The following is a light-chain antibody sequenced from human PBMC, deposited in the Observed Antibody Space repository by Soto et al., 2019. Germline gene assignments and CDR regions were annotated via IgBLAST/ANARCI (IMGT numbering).Light chain of an antibody. J-gene: IGKJ1*01. CDR2: AAS. V-gene: IGKV1-39*01. Sequence: DLQMTKSHSSLSASVGDSVTITCRASQSISSYLNWYQQKPGKAHKLLIYAASSLQSGVPSRFSGSGSGTDFTLTISSLQPEEFATYYCQKSYSTLWTVGQGTKVDIK. CDR1: QSISSY. CDR3: QKSYSTLWT.